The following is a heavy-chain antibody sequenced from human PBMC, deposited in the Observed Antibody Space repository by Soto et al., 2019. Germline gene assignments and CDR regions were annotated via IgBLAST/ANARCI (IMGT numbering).Heavy chain of an antibody. CDR1: GASISSYH. J-gene: IGHJ6*03. CDR3: AAAVPAEYVFPYYYMDV. D-gene: IGHD3-16*01. Sequence: QVQLQESGPGLVKPSETLSLTCTVSGASISSYHWSWIRQTPGKGLEWIGYIYYSGSANYNPSLKRRVTFSVDTSKNQVSRKLSSVTAADTGVYYCAAAVPAEYVFPYYYMDVWGKGTTVTVSS. CDR2: IYYSGSA. V-gene: IGHV4-59*01.